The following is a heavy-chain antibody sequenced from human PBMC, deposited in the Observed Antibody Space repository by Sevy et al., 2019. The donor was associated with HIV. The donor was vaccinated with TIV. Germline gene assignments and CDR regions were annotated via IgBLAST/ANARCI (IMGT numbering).Heavy chain of an antibody. J-gene: IGHJ6*02. D-gene: IGHD6-19*01. CDR1: GFTFDDYA. CDR2: ISWNSGGI. Sequence: SLRLSCAASGFTFDDYAMHWVRQAPGKGLEWVSGISWNSGGIGYADSVKGRFNISRDKAKNSLYLQMNRLRAEDTALYYGAKDIWQWLVPVNSGYYYYGMDVWGQGTTVTVSS. V-gene: IGHV3-9*01. CDR3: AKDIWQWLVPVNSGYYYYGMDV.